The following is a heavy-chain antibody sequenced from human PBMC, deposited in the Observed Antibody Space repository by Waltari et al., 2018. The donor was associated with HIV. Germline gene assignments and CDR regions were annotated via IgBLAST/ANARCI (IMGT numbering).Heavy chain of an antibody. V-gene: IGHV3-30*01. CDR3: ARANKKNYYDSSSHFDY. D-gene: IGHD3-22*01. Sequence: QVQLVESGGGVVQPGRSLRLSCAASGFTFSSYAMHWVRQAPGKGLEWVAVISYDGSNKYYADSVKGRFTISRDKSKNTLYLQMNSLRAEDTAVYYCARANKKNYYDSSSHFDYWGQGTLVTVSS. CDR1: GFTFSSYA. J-gene: IGHJ4*02. CDR2: ISYDGSNK.